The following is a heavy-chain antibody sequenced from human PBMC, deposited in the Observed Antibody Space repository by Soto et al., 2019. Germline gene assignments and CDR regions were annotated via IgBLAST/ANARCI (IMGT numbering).Heavy chain of an antibody. CDR2: IYSTGST. CDR1: VGSIGLYY. D-gene: IGHD3-9*01. J-gene: IGHJ4*02. CDR3: ARGLRYFDWLDKQQLAYYFDY. Sequence: PSETLSLTCTVSVGSIGLYYWSWIRQPPGKGLEWIGYIYSTGSTNYNPSLKSRVTISVDTSKNQFSLKLSSVTAADTAVYYCARGLRYFDWLDKQQLAYYFDYWGQGTLVTVSS. V-gene: IGHV4-59*08.